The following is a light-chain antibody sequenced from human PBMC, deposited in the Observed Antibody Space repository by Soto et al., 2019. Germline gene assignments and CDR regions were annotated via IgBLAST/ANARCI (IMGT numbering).Light chain of an antibody. J-gene: IGLJ1*01. CDR1: SSDVGGYNY. CDR2: EVS. CDR3: SSYAGSNNYV. V-gene: IGLV2-8*01. Sequence: QSVLTQPPSASGSPGQSVTISCTGTSSDVGGYNYVSWYQQHPGKAPKLMIYEVSKRPSGVPDRVSGSKSGNTASLHVYGLQAEDEADYYCSSYAGSNNYVFGTGTKVTVL.